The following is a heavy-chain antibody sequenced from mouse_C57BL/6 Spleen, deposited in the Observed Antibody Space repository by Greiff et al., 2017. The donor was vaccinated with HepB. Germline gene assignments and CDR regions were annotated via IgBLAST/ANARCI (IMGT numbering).Heavy chain of an antibody. CDR1: GYTFTSYW. Sequence: QVQLQQPGAELVRPGSSVKLSCKASGYTFTSYWMDWVKQRPGQGLEWIGNIYPSDSETHYNQKFKDKATLTVDKSSSTAYMQLSSLTSEDSAVYYCAREDDCASWFAYWGQGTLVTVSA. D-gene: IGHD2-4*01. J-gene: IGHJ3*01. CDR3: AREDDCASWFAY. CDR2: IYPSDSET. V-gene: IGHV1-61*01.